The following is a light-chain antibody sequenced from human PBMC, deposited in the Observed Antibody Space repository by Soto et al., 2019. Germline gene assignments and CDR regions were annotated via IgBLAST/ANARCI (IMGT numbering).Light chain of an antibody. V-gene: IGKV3-20*01. CDR2: SAS. CDR3: QQNGSLPIT. CDR1: QSLSGGY. Sequence: EIVLTQSPGILSLSPGERATLSCRASQSLSGGYLAWFQQKPGQTPRLLIYSASNRATGIPDRFSGSGSGTEFNLTISRLEAEDFVVYYCQQNGSLPITFGQGTRLEIK. J-gene: IGKJ5*01.